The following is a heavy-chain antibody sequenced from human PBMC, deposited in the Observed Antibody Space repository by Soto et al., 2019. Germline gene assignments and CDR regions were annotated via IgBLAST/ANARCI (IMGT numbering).Heavy chain of an antibody. CDR1: DYTFTSYG. J-gene: IGHJ5*02. CDR2: ISAYNGNT. Sequence: QVQLVQSGAEVKKPGASVKVSCKASDYTFTSYGISWVRQAPGQGLEWMGWISAYNGNTNYAQKLQGRVTMTTDTSTSTAYMELRSLRSDDTAVYYCAREGGQWGRWEDREFNWFDPWGQGTLVTVSS. D-gene: IGHD1-26*01. V-gene: IGHV1-18*01. CDR3: AREGGQWGRWEDREFNWFDP.